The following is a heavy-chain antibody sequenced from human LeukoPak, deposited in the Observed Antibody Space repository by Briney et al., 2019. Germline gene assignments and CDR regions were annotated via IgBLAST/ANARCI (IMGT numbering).Heavy chain of an antibody. CDR1: GFTFSDYY. V-gene: IGHV3-53*01. CDR3: ASQLLNPNSFDH. CDR2: IYSGAGT. D-gene: IGHD2-2*02. Sequence: GWSLRLSCAASGFTFSDYYMSWVRQAPGKGLQWVSVIYSGAGTYYADSVKGRFTISRDNSKNTLYLQMNSLRAEDSAVYFCASQLLNPNSFDHWGQGTLVTVSS. J-gene: IGHJ4*02.